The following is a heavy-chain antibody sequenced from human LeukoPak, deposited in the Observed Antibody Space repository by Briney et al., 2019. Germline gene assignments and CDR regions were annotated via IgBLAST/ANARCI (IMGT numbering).Heavy chain of an antibody. D-gene: IGHD2-2*01. V-gene: IGHV3-11*04. J-gene: IGHJ6*03. CDR3: ARDSPVVVPAATYYYYYYMDV. CDR1: GFPFSDYY. CDR2: ISSSGSTI. Sequence: GGSLRLSCAASGFPFSDYYMSWIRQAPGKGLEWVSYISSSGSTIYYADSVKGRFTISRDNAKNSLYLQMNSLRAEDTAVYYCARDSPVVVPAATYYYYYYMDVWGKGTTVTVSS.